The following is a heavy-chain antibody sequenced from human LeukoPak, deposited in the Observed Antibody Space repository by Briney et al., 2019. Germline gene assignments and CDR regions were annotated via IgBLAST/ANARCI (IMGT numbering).Heavy chain of an antibody. CDR3: ARRMVYAIRLGMDA. J-gene: IGHJ6*02. CDR2: INHSGST. CDR1: GGSFSGYY. D-gene: IGHD2-8*01. Sequence: PSETLSLTCAVYGGSFSGYYWSWIRQPPGKGLEWIGEINHSGSTNYNPSLKSRVTISVDTSKNQFSLKLSSVTAADTAVYYCARRMVYAIRLGMDAWGQGTTVTVSS. V-gene: IGHV4-34*01.